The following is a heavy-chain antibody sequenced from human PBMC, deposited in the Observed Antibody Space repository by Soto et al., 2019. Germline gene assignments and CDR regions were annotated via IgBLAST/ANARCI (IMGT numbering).Heavy chain of an antibody. CDR1: GGSFSGYY. D-gene: IGHD6-6*01. V-gene: IGHV4-34*01. CDR3: ARGRIAARPGSRNDY. Sequence: QVQLQQWGAGLLKPSETLSLTCAVYGGSFSGYYWSWIRQPPGKGLERIGEINHSGSTNYNPSLKSRVTISVDTSKNQFSLKLSSVTAADTAVYYCARGRIAARPGSRNDYWGQGTLVTVSS. CDR2: INHSGST. J-gene: IGHJ4*02.